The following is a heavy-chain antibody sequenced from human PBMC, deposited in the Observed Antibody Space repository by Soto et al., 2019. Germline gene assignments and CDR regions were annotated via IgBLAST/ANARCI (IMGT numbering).Heavy chain of an antibody. D-gene: IGHD1-1*01. CDR3: ARLFYKGNYAFDI. Sequence: PSETLSLTCTVSGGSISSSSYYWGWIRQPPGKGLEWIGSIYYSGSTYYNPSLKSRVTISVDTSKNQFSLKLSSVTAADTAVYYCARLFYKGNYAFDIWGQGTTVTVSS. V-gene: IGHV4-39*01. CDR1: GGSISSSSYY. CDR2: IYYSGST. J-gene: IGHJ3*02.